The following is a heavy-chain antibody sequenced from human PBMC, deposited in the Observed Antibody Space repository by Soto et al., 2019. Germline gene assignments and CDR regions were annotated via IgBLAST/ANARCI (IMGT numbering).Heavy chain of an antibody. CDR2: INPNSGGT. D-gene: IGHD3-22*01. J-gene: IGHJ6*02. V-gene: IGHV1-2*02. Sequence: ASVKVSFKASGYTFSDYYIHWVRQAPGQGLEWMGWINPNSGGTKYAPKFQGRCTMSRDTSKNTLNLQMNSLRAEDTAVYYCTREDYYGSKMHGMDVWGQGTTVTVSS. CDR3: TREDYYGSKMHGMDV. CDR1: GYTFSDYY.